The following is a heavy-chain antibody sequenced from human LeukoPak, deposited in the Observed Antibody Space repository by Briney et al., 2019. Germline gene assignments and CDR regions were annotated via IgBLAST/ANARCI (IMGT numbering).Heavy chain of an antibody. D-gene: IGHD2-8*01. CDR1: GGSISSYY. CDR2: IHYSGST. V-gene: IGHV4-59*12. J-gene: IGHJ5*02. Sequence: PSETLSLTCTVSGGSISSYYWSWIRQPPGKELEWIGYIHYSGSTNYNPSLKSRVTMSVDTSKNQFSLKLSSVTAADTAVYYCARVYAQRNWFDPWGQGTLVTVSS. CDR3: ARVYAQRNWFDP.